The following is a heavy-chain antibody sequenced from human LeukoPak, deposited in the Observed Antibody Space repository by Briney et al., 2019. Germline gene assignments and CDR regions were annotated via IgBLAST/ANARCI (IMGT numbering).Heavy chain of an antibody. CDR1: GFTFNSYA. J-gene: IGHJ4*02. Sequence: GRSLRLSCAASGFTFNSYAMHWVRQAPGKGLEWVAVISYDGSNKYYADSVKGRFTISRDNSKNTLYLQMNSLRAEDTAVYYCASSSRFGSLDYWGQGTLVTVSS. D-gene: IGHD2-2*01. CDR2: ISYDGSNK. V-gene: IGHV3-30-3*01. CDR3: ASSSRFGSLDY.